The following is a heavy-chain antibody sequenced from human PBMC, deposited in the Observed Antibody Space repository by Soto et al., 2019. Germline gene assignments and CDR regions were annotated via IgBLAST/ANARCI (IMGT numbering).Heavy chain of an antibody. V-gene: IGHV4-31*03. CDR1: GGSLSSSSYY. CDR3: ARVKGGYLKN. CDR2: IYYSGST. Sequence: SETMSLTCTVSGGSLSSSSYYWSWIRQHPGKGLEWIGYIYYSGSTYYNPSLKSRVTISVDTSKNQFSLKLSSVTAADTAVYYCARVKGGYLKNWGQGTLVTVSS. D-gene: IGHD5-12*01. J-gene: IGHJ4*02.